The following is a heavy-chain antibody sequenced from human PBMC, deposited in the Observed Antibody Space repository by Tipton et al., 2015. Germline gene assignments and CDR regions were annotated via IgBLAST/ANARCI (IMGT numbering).Heavy chain of an antibody. V-gene: IGHV3-48*03. Sequence: SLRLSCAASGFTFGTYEMNWVRQAPGKGLEWISYISSSGSTQYYADSVKGRFTISRSNAKNSLNLQMSSLRAEDTAVYYCARGYTDFDYWGQGTLVTVSS. D-gene: IGHD5-24*01. CDR1: GFTFGTYE. CDR2: ISSSGSTQ. J-gene: IGHJ4*02. CDR3: ARGYTDFDY.